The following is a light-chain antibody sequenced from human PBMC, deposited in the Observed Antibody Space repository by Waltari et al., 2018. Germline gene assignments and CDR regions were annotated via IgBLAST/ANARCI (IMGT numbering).Light chain of an antibody. CDR3: QQYSSSPLT. CDR2: GAS. J-gene: IGKJ3*01. Sequence: EIVLTQSPGTLSLSPGERATLSCRASQSVNNYLAWFQQKPGQAPRLLIQGASSRATGIPDSISGSGSGTDFTLTISGLEPQDFAVYYCQQYSSSPLTFGPGTKVDIK. V-gene: IGKV3-20*01. CDR1: QSVNNY.